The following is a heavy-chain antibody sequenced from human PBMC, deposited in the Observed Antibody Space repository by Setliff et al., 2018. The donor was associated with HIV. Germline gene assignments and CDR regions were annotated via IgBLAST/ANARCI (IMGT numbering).Heavy chain of an antibody. CDR2: IYHNGST. CDR1: GGSISIGGYY. J-gene: IGHJ6*03. V-gene: IGHV4-31*03. CDR3: ASGGGSRAATSSYYYMDA. Sequence: SETLSLTCTVSGGSISIGGYYWGWIRQHPGKGLEWIGYIYHNGSTYYNPSLTSRLIISVDTSKNQFSLKLSSVTAADTAVYYCASGGGSRAATSSYYYMDAWGKGTTVTVSS. D-gene: IGHD2-15*01.